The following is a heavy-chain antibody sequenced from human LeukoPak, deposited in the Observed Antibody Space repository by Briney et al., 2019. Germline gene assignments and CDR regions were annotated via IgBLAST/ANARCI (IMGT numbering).Heavy chain of an antibody. Sequence: PSETLSLTCAVYGGSFSGYYWSWIRQPPGKGLEWIGEINHSGSTNYNPSLKSRVTISVDTSKNQFSLKLSSVTAADTAVYYCASGALNYVWGSSYWGQGTLVTVSS. D-gene: IGHD3-16*01. CDR2: INHSGST. V-gene: IGHV4-34*01. J-gene: IGHJ4*02. CDR3: ASGALNYVWGSSY. CDR1: GGSFSGYY.